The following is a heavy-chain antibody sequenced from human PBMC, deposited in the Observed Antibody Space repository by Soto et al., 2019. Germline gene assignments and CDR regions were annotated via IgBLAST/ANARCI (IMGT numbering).Heavy chain of an antibody. CDR1: GCTFSSYA. D-gene: IGHD6-13*01. J-gene: IGHJ6*02. V-gene: IGHV1-69*13. Sequence: SVKVSCKASGCTFSSYAISWVRQAPGQGLEWMGGIIPIFGTANYAQKFQGRVTITADESTSTAYMELSSLRSEDTAVYYCARVNGSSWTYYYYYYGMDVWGQGTTVTVSS. CDR2: IIPIFGTA. CDR3: ARVNGSSWTYYYYYYGMDV.